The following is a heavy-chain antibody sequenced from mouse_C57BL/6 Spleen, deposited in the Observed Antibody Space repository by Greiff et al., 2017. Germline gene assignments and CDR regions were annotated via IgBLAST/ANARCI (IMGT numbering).Heavy chain of an antibody. CDR3: ARDYDYGHYAMDY. CDR1: GYAFSSSW. CDR2: IYPGDGDT. D-gene: IGHD2-4*01. J-gene: IGHJ4*01. V-gene: IGHV1-82*01. Sequence: QVQLQQSGPELVKPGASVKISCKASGYAFSSSWMNWVKQRPGKGLEWIGRIYPGDGDTNYNGKFKGKATLTADKSSSTAYMQLSSLTSEDSAVYFCARDYDYGHYAMDYWGQGTSVTVSS.